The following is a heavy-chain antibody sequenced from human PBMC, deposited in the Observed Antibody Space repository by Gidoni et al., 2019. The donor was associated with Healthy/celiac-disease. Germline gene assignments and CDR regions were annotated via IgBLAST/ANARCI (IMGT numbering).Heavy chain of an antibody. V-gene: IGHV2-26*01. Sequence: QVTLKESGPVLVKPTETLTLTCTVSGFSLSNARMGVSWIRQPPGKALEWLAHIFSNDEKSYSTSLKSRLTISKDTSKSQVVLTMTNMDPVDTATYYCARGLRGSSWYSYYFDYWGQGTLVTVSS. CDR3: ARGLRGSSWYSYYFDY. CDR1: GFSLSNARMG. J-gene: IGHJ4*02. CDR2: IFSNDEK. D-gene: IGHD6-13*01.